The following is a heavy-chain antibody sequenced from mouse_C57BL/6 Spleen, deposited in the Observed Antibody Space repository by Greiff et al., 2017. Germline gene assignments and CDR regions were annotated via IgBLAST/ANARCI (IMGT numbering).Heavy chain of an antibody. V-gene: IGHV1-53*01. Sequence: QVQLQQPGTELVKPGASVKLSCKASGYTFTSYWMHWVKQRPGQGLEWIGNINPSNGGTNYNEKFKSKATLTVDKSASTAYMQLSSLTSEDSAVYYCARCTTVVSYFDYWGQGTTLTVSS. CDR3: ARCTTVVSYFDY. CDR1: GYTFTSYW. J-gene: IGHJ2*01. D-gene: IGHD1-1*01. CDR2: INPSNGGT.